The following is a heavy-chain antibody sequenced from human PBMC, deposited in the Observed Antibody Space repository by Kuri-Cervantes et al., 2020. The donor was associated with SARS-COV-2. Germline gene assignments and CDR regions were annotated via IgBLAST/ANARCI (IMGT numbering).Heavy chain of an antibody. V-gene: IGHV4-31*03. D-gene: IGHD3-22*01. J-gene: IGHJ3*02. CDR1: GGSINSGGYY. CDR2: IYYSGST. Sequence: SETLSLTCSVSGGSINSGGYYWSWIRQHPGKGLEWIGYIYYSGSTYYNPSLKSRVTISVDTSKNQFSLKLSSVTAADTAVYYCARADMIVVVIGAFDIWGQGTMVTVSS. CDR3: ARADMIVVVIGAFDI.